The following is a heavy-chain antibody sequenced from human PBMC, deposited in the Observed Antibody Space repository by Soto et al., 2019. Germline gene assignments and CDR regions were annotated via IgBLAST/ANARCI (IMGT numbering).Heavy chain of an antibody. CDR2: ISYDGSNE. CDR1: DFIFSNYG. D-gene: IGHD3-9*01. Sequence: QVQLVESGGGVVQPGRSLRLSCAASDFIFSNYGMHWVRQAPGKGLEWVAVISYDGSNEYYSDSVKGRFTISRDNSKNTLFLQMTGLRAEDTAVYYCAKATYHDILTGYRDLDHWGQGTLVTVSS. CDR3: AKATYHDILTGYRDLDH. V-gene: IGHV3-30*18. J-gene: IGHJ4*02.